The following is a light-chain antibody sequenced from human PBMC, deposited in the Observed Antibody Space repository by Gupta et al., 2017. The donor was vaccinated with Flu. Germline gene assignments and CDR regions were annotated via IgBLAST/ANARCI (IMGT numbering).Light chain of an antibody. V-gene: IGKV3-11*01. J-gene: IGKJ4*01. Sequence: ERATLSCRASQNVRTDLAWYQQKPGQAPRLLIYDASNRVAGIPARFSGSGSGTDLTLTISSREPEDFAVYFCQQRSNWPPLTFGGGTKVEI. CDR1: QNVRTD. CDR3: QQRSNWPPLT. CDR2: DAS.